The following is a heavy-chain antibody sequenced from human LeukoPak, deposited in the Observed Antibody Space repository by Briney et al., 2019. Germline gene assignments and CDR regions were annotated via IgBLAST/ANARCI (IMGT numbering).Heavy chain of an antibody. Sequence: SETLSLTCAVYGGSFSGYYWSWIGQPPGKGLEWIGEINHSGSTNYNPSLKSRVTISVDTSKNQFSLKLSSVTAADTAVYYCARDGEMATIENYFDYWGQGTLVTVSS. CDR2: INHSGST. J-gene: IGHJ4*02. D-gene: IGHD5-24*01. V-gene: IGHV4-34*01. CDR3: ARDGEMATIENYFDY. CDR1: GGSFSGYY.